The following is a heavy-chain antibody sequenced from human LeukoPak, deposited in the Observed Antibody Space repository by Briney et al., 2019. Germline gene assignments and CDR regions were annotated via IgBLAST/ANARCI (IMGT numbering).Heavy chain of an antibody. CDR1: GGSISSYY. CDR3: ARPSSPEVGALDP. V-gene: IGHV4-59*08. D-gene: IGHD1-26*01. J-gene: IGHJ5*02. Sequence: SETLSLTCTVSGGSISSYYWSWIRQPPGKGLEWIGYIYYSGSTNYNPSLKSRVTISVDTSKNQFSLKLSSVTAADTAVYYCARPSSPEVGALDPWGQGTLVTVSS. CDR2: IYYSGST.